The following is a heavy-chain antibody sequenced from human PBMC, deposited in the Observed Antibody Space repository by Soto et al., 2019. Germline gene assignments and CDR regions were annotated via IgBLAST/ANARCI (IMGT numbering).Heavy chain of an antibody. D-gene: IGHD6-19*01. J-gene: IGHJ4*02. Sequence: QITLKESGPTLVKPTQTLTLTCTFSGFSLSDSAVGVNWMRQPPGKPLEWLALIYWDDTKHYSSSLRNRLTITKDTSKNQVVLTMTNMDPVDTATYYCAHGSGWLSDQWGQGTLVTVSS. CDR2: IYWDDTK. V-gene: IGHV2-5*02. CDR1: GFSLSDSAVG. CDR3: AHGSGWLSDQ.